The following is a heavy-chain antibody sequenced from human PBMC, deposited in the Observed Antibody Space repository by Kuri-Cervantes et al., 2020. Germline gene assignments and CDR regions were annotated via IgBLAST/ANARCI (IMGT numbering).Heavy chain of an antibody. CDR1: GYTFTSYY. CDR3: ARDLGGHSYGDYYYGMDV. Sequence: ASVKVSCKASGYTFTSYYMHWVRQAPGQGLEWMGIINPSGGSTSYAQKFQGRVTMTRDTSTSTVYMELSSLRSEDTAVYYCARDLGGHSYGDYYYGMDVWGQGTTVTVSS. V-gene: IGHV1-46*01. CDR2: INPSGGST. D-gene: IGHD5-18*01. J-gene: IGHJ6*02.